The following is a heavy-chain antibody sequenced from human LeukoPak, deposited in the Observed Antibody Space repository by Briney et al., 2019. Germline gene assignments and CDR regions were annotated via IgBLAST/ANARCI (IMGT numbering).Heavy chain of an antibody. CDR2: IYPGDSET. D-gene: IGHD6-19*01. Sequence: GESLKISCKGSGYSFTSYWIGWVRQMPGKGLEWMGVIYPGDSETRYSPSFQGQVTISVDKSTSTAYLQWSSLKDSDTAMYYCARPRGSGPGMTYFDYWGQGTLVTVSS. J-gene: IGHJ4*02. CDR1: GYSFTSYW. V-gene: IGHV5-51*01. CDR3: ARPRGSGPGMTYFDY.